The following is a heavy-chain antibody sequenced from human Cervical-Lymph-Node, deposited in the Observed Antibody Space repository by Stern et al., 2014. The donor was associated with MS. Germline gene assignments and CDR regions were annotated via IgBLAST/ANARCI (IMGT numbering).Heavy chain of an antibody. CDR3: MGVGDAMDV. CDR2: ISFGGSNK. Sequence: VQLVDSGGGVVHPGRSLRLSCAASGFSISSLGMHWVRQAPGKGLELVADISFGGSNKKYGDAVKGRFSISSDNSNNTMYLQMNSLRPEDTAVYYCMGVGDAMDVWGQGTTVIVS. CDR1: GFSISSLG. V-gene: IGHV3-30*03. J-gene: IGHJ6*02.